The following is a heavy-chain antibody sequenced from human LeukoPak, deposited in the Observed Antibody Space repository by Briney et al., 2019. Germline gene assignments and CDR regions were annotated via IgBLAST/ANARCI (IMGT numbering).Heavy chain of an antibody. J-gene: IGHJ6*02. CDR1: GFTFSSYA. D-gene: IGHD3-3*01. V-gene: IGHV3-64*01. Sequence: GGSLRLSCAASGFTFSSYAMHWVPQAPGKGLEYVSAISSNGGSTYYANSVKGRFTISRDNSKNTLYLQMGSLRAEDMAVYYCARGPYYDFWSGYYPFGMDVWGQGTTVTVSS. CDR2: ISSNGGST. CDR3: ARGPYYDFWSGYYPFGMDV.